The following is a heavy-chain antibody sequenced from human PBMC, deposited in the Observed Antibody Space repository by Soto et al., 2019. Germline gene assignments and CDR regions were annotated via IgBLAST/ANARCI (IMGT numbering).Heavy chain of an antibody. CDR3: ARGRAVDYIWGSYRRSIPHPFDY. Sequence: GGSLILSCAASGFTFSSYLMSWVRQAPGKGLEWVANIKRDGSEKYYVDSVKGRFTISRDNAKNSLYLQMNSLRAEDTAVYYCARGRAVDYIWGSYRRSIPHPFDYWGQGTLVTVSS. J-gene: IGHJ4*02. V-gene: IGHV3-7*01. D-gene: IGHD3-16*02. CDR1: GFTFSSYL. CDR2: IKRDGSEK.